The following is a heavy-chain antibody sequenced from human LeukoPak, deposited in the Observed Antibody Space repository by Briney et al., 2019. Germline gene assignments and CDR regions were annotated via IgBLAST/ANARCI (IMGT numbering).Heavy chain of an antibody. D-gene: IGHD2-21*02. V-gene: IGHV4-39*01. CDR1: GGSISSSTYH. J-gene: IGHJ4*02. Sequence: PSETLSLTCIVSGGSISSSTYHWGWVRQTPGKGLEWIASIYYSGSTYYNPSIKSRVTICMDKPKKQLSLKQNYLTAADTAVYYCARHVPHIVFLTAFDLWGQGTLVAVSS. CDR2: IYYSGST. CDR3: ARHVPHIVFLTAFDL.